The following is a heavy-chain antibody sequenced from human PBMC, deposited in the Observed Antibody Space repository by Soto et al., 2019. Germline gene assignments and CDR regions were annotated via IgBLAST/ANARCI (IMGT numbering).Heavy chain of an antibody. CDR3: ARTAWGNLDWQWYLDF. CDR2: IWYDGSNK. J-gene: IGHJ4*02. CDR1: GFTFSSYG. V-gene: IGHV3-33*01. Sequence: QVQLVESGGGVVQPGRSLRLSCAASGFTFSSYGMHWVRQAPGKGLEWVALIWYDGSNKYYADSVKGRFTISRDNSMNTLYLQMDSLRAEDTAVYYCARTAWGNLDWQWYLDFWGQGTLVTVSS. D-gene: IGHD3-16*01.